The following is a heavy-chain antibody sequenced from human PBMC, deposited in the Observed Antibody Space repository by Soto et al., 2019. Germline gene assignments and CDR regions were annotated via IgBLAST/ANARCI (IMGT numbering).Heavy chain of an antibody. CDR1: GDSISSYY. Sequence: KTSETLSLTCTVSGDSISSYYCTWIRQPPGRGLEWIGHVYYGGSTNYNPSLQSRVTISLDTSKNQSSLRLTSMTAADAAVYYCAGEGALATFGVVWGQGTRVTVSS. D-gene: IGHD3-3*01. V-gene: IGHV4-59*01. CDR3: AGEGALATFGVV. CDR2: VYYGGST. J-gene: IGHJ4*02.